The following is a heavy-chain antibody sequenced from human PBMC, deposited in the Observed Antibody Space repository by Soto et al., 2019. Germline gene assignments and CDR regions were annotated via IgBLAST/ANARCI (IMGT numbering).Heavy chain of an antibody. V-gene: IGHV3-23*01. D-gene: IGHD2-2*01. CDR3: AKGSRGYCSSTSCYEMFDP. J-gene: IGHJ5*02. CDR1: GFTFSSYA. Sequence: PGGSLRLSCAASGFTFSSYAMSWVRQAPGKGLEWVSAISGSGGSTYYADSVKGRFTISRDNSKNTLYLQMNSLRAEDTAVYYCAKGSRGYCSSTSCYEMFDPWGQGTLVTVSS. CDR2: ISGSGGST.